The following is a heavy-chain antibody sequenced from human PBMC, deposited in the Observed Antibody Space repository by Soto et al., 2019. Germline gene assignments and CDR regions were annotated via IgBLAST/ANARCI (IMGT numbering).Heavy chain of an antibody. D-gene: IGHD6-13*01. CDR3: ASIAAATQGGYYYYGMDV. CDR2: IDPSDSYT. CDR1: GYSFTSYW. Sequence: GESLKISCKGSGYSFTSYWISWVRQMPGKGLEWMGRIDPSDSYTNYSPSFQGHVTISADKSISTAYLQWSSLKASDTAMYYCASIAAATQGGYYYYGMDVWGQGTLVTVSS. J-gene: IGHJ6*02. V-gene: IGHV5-10-1*01.